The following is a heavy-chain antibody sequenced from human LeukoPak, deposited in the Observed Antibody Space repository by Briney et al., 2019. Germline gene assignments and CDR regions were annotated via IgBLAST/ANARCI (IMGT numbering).Heavy chain of an antibody. CDR1: GYTFTGYY. Sequence: VASVKVSCKASGYTFTGYYMHWVRQAPGQGLEWMGWINPNSGGTNYAQKFQGRVTMTRDTSISTAYMELSRLRSDDTAVYYCARRPNGSGRYPFDYWGQGTLVTVSS. J-gene: IGHJ4*02. D-gene: IGHD3-10*01. V-gene: IGHV1-2*02. CDR3: ARRPNGSGRYPFDY. CDR2: INPNSGGT.